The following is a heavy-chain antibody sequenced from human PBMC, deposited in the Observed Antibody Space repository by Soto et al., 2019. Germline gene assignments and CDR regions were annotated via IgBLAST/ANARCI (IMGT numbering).Heavy chain of an antibody. D-gene: IGHD1-1*01. CDR1: GFTFSTYA. J-gene: IGHJ3*01. V-gene: IGHV3-30-3*01. Sequence: VQLVESGGGVVQPGGSLRLSCSASGFTFSTYAFHWVRQAPGKGLEWVAVIIYDGTKDYYADTVEGRFTISRDNSENTVYMQINSLRLDDTAVYYCARERDPFDNDSSHDAFHLWSQGTTVTVSS. CDR2: IIYDGTKD. CDR3: ARERDPFDNDSSHDAFHL.